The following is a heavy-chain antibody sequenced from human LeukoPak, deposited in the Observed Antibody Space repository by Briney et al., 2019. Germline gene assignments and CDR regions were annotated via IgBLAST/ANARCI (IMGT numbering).Heavy chain of an antibody. Sequence: SVKVSCKASGYTFTSYDINWVRQATGQGLEWMGRIIPILGIANYAQKFQGRVTITADKSTSTAYMELSSLRSEDTAVYYCARSSIVATRGFDYWGQGTLVTVSS. CDR3: ARSSIVATRGFDY. V-gene: IGHV1-69*04. D-gene: IGHD5-12*01. J-gene: IGHJ4*02. CDR1: GYTFTSYD. CDR2: IIPILGIA.